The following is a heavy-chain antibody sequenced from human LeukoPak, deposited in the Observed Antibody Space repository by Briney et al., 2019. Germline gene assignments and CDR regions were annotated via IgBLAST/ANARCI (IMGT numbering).Heavy chain of an antibody. D-gene: IGHD1-26*01. CDR3: ARERADSGFDY. J-gene: IGHJ4*02. V-gene: IGHV3-30*03. CDR2: ISYDGSNK. CDR1: GFTFSSYS. Sequence: GGSLRLSCAASGFTFSSYSMNWVRQAPGKGLEWVAVISYDGSNKYYADSVKGRFTISRDNSKNTLYLQMNSLRAEDTAVYYCARERADSGFDYWGQGTLVTVSS.